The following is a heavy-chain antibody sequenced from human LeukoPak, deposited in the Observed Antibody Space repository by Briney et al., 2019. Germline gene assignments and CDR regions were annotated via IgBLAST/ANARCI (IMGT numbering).Heavy chain of an antibody. V-gene: IGHV1-8*01. Sequence: ASVKVSCKASGYTFTSYDINWVRQATGQGLEWMGWMNPNSGNTGYAQKFQGRVTMTRNTSISTAYMELSSLRSKDTAVHYWAGDGGYGGRRAFDIWGQGTMVTVSS. D-gene: IGHD3-16*01. J-gene: IGHJ3*02. CDR3: AGDGGYGGRRAFDI. CDR2: MNPNSGNT. CDR1: GYTFTSYD.